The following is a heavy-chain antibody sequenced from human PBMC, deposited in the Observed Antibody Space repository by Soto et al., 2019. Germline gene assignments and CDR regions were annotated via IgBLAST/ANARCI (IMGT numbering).Heavy chain of an antibody. CDR2: IHYSGST. Sequence: QLQLQESGPGLVKPSETLSLTCTVSGGSISSGSYYWGWIRQPPGKGLEWIGSIHYSGSTYYKTSLRRRVTISVDTSMNQFSLTVASMTAADTAVYYCARSGPLWFGELSHFDYWGQGTLVTFSS. V-gene: IGHV4-39*01. CDR3: ARSGPLWFGELSHFDY. J-gene: IGHJ4*02. D-gene: IGHD3-10*01. CDR1: GGSISSGSYY.